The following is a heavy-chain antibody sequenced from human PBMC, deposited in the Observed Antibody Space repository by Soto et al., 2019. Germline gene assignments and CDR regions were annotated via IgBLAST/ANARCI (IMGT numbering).Heavy chain of an antibody. CDR1: GFTFDDYA. V-gene: IGHV3-43D*04. CDR2: ISWDGGST. D-gene: IGHD2-15*01. CDR3: AKDIVAYCSGGSCYSLPDY. J-gene: IGHJ4*02. Sequence: EVQLVESGGVVVQPGGSLRLSCAASGFTFDDYAMHWVRQAPGKGLEWVSLISWDGGSTYYADSVKGRFTISRVNSKNSLYLQMNSLRAEDTALYYCAKDIVAYCSGGSCYSLPDYWGQGTLVTVSS.